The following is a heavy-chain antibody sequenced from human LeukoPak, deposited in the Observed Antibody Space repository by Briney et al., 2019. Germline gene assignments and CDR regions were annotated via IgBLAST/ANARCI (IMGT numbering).Heavy chain of an antibody. Sequence: SETLSLTCAVYGGSFSGYYWSWIRQPPGKGLEWIGEINHSGSTNYNPSLKSRVTISVDTSKNQFSLKLSSVTAADTAVYYCARGDYVWGGYRAFDYWGQGTLVTVSS. V-gene: IGHV4-34*01. D-gene: IGHD3-16*02. CDR1: GGSFSGYY. CDR3: ARGDYVWGGYRAFDY. J-gene: IGHJ4*02. CDR2: INHSGST.